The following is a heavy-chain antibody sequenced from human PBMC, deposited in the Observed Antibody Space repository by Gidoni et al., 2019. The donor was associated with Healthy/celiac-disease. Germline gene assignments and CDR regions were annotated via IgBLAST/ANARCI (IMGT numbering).Heavy chain of an antibody. D-gene: IGHD6-13*01. Sequence: QVQLQQWGAGLLKPSETLSLTCAVYGGSFSGSYWSWIRQPPGKGLEWIGEINHSGSTNYNPSLKSRVTISVDTSKNQFSLKLSSVTAADTAVYYCARAGYSSTRYWFDPWGQGTLVTVSS. CDR1: GGSFSGSY. CDR3: ARAGYSSTRYWFDP. CDR2: INHSGST. J-gene: IGHJ5*02. V-gene: IGHV4-34*01.